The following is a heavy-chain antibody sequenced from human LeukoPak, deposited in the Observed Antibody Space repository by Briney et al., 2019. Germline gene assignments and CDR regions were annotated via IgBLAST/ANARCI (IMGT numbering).Heavy chain of an antibody. D-gene: IGHD5-18*01. V-gene: IGHV4-61*01. J-gene: IGHJ4*02. CDR3: ATDRLYRGYSYGFDY. Sequence: KPSETLSLTCTVSGGSVSSGSYYWSWIRQPPGQGLEWIGYISYSGSTNYNPSLKSRLTMSVDRSKNQSSLKLSSVTAADTAVYYCATDRLYRGYSYGFDYWGQGTLVTVSS. CDR1: GGSVSSGSYY. CDR2: ISYSGST.